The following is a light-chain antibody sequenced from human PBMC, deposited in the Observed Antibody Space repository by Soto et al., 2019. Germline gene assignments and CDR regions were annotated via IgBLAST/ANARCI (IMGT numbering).Light chain of an antibody. V-gene: IGKV1-39*01. CDR2: AAS. CDR3: QQSDSTPYN. CDR1: QNIRTY. J-gene: IGKJ2*01. Sequence: DIQMTQSPSSLSASVGDRVTITCRASQNIRTYLNWYQQKPGRAPKLLIYAASTLQSGVPSRFSGSGSGTDFTLTINSLQPDDFATYYYCQQSDSTPYNFGQGTKLDVK.